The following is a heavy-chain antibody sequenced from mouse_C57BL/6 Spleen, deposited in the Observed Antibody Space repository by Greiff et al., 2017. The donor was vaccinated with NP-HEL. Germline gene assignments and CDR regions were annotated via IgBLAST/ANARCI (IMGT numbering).Heavy chain of an antibody. CDR3: ARDYGSSYGWYFDV. Sequence: QVQLQQSGAELVKPGASVKLSCKASGYTFTSYWMHWVKQRPGRGLEWIGRIDPNSGGTKYNEKFKCKATLTVDKPSSTAYMQLSSLTSEDSAVYYCARDYGSSYGWYFDVWGTGTTVTVSS. CDR2: IDPNSGGT. D-gene: IGHD1-1*01. J-gene: IGHJ1*03. V-gene: IGHV1-72*01. CDR1: GYTFTSYW.